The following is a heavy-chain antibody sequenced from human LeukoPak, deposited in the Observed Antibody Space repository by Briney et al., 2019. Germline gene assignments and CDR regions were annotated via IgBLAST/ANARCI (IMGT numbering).Heavy chain of an antibody. CDR3: AKVWFWWGEVLGGRDV. Sequence: PGGSLRLSCAASGFTFGIYAMSWVRQAPGKGLEWVSAVSGRSSSTYYADSVKGRFTISRDNSKNTLYLQMNSLRAEDTAVYYCAKVWFWWGEVLGGRDVGGRGPTV. D-gene: IGHD3-16*01. CDR2: VSGRSSST. J-gene: IGHJ6*02. CDR1: GFTFGIYA. V-gene: IGHV3-23*01.